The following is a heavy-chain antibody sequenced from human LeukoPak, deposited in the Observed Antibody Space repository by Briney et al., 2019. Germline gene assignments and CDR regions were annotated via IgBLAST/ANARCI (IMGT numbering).Heavy chain of an antibody. Sequence: ASVKVSCKVSGYTLTELSMHWVRQAPGKGLEWMGGFDPEDGETIYAQKFQGRVTMTEDTSTDTAYMELSSLRSEDTAVYYCATASPRAIGPRFDYWGQGTLVTVSS. J-gene: IGHJ4*02. CDR3: ATASPRAIGPRFDY. CDR1: GYTLTELS. CDR2: FDPEDGET. V-gene: IGHV1-24*01.